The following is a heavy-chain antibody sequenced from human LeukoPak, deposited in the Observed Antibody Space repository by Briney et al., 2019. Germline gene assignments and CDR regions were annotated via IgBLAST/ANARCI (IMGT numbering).Heavy chain of an antibody. V-gene: IGHV4-30-4*01. D-gene: IGHD3-22*01. CDR2: IYYSGST. CDR1: GGSISSGDYY. Sequence: SETLSLTCTVSGGSISSGDYYWSWIRQPPGKGLEWIGYIYYSGSTYYNPSLNSRVTISVDTSKNQFSLKLRSVTAADTAVYYCAREREDYYDSSGYKTWGQGTLVTVSS. J-gene: IGHJ5*02. CDR3: AREREDYYDSSGYKT.